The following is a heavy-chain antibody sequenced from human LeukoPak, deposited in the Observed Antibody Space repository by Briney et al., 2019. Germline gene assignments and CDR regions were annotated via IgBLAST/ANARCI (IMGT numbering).Heavy chain of an antibody. Sequence: GGSLRLSCAASGFTFSSYEMNWVRQAPGKGLEWVSYISSSGSTIYYADSVKGRFTISRDNAKNSLYLQMNSLRAEDTAVYYCAKVLGSSSWYWDFDIWGQGTMVTVSS. V-gene: IGHV3-48*03. D-gene: IGHD6-13*01. CDR1: GFTFSSYE. CDR3: AKVLGSSSWYWDFDI. CDR2: ISSSGSTI. J-gene: IGHJ3*02.